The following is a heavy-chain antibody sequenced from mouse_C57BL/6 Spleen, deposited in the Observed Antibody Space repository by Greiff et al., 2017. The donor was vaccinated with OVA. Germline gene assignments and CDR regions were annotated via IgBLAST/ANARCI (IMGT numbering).Heavy chain of an antibody. CDR1: GFTFSDYG. J-gene: IGHJ1*03. CDR2: ISSGSSTI. D-gene: IGHD1-1*01. V-gene: IGHV5-17*01. CDR3: AGSSYWYFDV. Sequence: EVMLVESGGGLVKLGGSLKLSCAASGFTFSDYGMHWVRQAPEKGLEWVAYISSGSSTIYYADTVKGRFTISRDNAKNTLFLQMTSLRSEDTAMYYCAGSSYWYFDVWGTGTTVTVSS.